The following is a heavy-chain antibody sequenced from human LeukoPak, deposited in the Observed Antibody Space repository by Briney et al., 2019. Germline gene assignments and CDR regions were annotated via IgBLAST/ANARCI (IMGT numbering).Heavy chain of an antibody. CDR2: IWYDGSNK. Sequence: GGSLRPSCAASGFTFSSYGMHWVRQAPGKGLEWVAVIWYDGSNKYYADSVKGRFTISRDNSKNTLYLQMNSLRAEDTAVYYCARDGLPTHIVVVPAARGSDYYGMDVWGQGTTVTVSS. V-gene: IGHV3-33*01. CDR3: ARDGLPTHIVVVPAARGSDYYGMDV. J-gene: IGHJ6*02. CDR1: GFTFSSYG. D-gene: IGHD2-2*01.